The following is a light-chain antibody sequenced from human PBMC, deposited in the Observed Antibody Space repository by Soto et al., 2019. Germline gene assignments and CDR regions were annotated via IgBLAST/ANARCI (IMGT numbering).Light chain of an antibody. V-gene: IGKV1-6*01. Sequence: AIQMTQSPSSLSASVGDRVTITCRASQGIRNDLGWYQQKPGKAPKLLIYAASSLQSGVPSRFSGSRSGTDFTLTISSLQPEDFAAYYCLQDYNYPSTFGQGTKVEIK. CDR1: QGIRND. J-gene: IGKJ1*01. CDR2: AAS. CDR3: LQDYNYPST.